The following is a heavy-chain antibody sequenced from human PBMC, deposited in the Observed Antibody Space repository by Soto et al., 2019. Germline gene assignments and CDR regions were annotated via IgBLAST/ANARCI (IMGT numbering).Heavy chain of an antibody. D-gene: IGHD3-10*01. CDR3: ARFYGSGTGH. CDR1: EFTFSTYS. J-gene: IGHJ4*02. V-gene: IGHV3-48*01. CDR2: INAVSTTI. Sequence: EVQLVESGGGLVQPGGSLRLSCVISEFTFSTYSMNWVRQAPGKGLEWVSNINAVSTTIFYADSVKGRFTVSRDNAKNSLFLQMNSLRVEDTAIYYCARFYGSGTGHWGQGTLVTVSS.